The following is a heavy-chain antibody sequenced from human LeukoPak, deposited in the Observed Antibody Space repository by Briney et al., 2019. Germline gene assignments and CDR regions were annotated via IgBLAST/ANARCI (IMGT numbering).Heavy chain of an antibody. D-gene: IGHD1-1*01. J-gene: IGHJ6*02. CDR1: GYTFARYG. CDR2: IIAGNGNT. Sequence: ASVKVSCKASGYTFARYGIHWVRQAPGQRLEWMGWIIAGNGNTKYSQKLQGRVTITADTPASTAYMELSSLTSEDTAMYFCARGSGDLQRGYYGMDVWGQGTTVTVSS. CDR3: ARGSGDLQRGYYGMDV. V-gene: IGHV1-3*01.